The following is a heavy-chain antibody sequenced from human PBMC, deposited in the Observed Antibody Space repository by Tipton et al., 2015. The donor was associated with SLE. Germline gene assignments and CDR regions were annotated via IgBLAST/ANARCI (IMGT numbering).Heavy chain of an antibody. V-gene: IGHV4-34*01. CDR3: ARGRPPGSSRRFDP. J-gene: IGHJ5*02. CDR1: GGSFSGYY. CDR2: INHSGST. Sequence: TLSLTCAVYGGSFSGYYWSWIRQPPGKGLEWIGEINHSGSTNYNPSLKSRVTISVDTSKNQFSLKLSSVTAADTAAYYCARGRPPGSSRRFDPWGQGTLVTVSS. D-gene: IGHD6-6*01.